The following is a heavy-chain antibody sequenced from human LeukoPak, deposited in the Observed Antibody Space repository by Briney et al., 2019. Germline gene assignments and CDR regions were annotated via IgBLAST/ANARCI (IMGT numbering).Heavy chain of an antibody. CDR1: GFTFSSYA. J-gene: IGHJ4*02. CDR3: AKLGRQLLSNYFDY. CDR2: ISGSGGST. D-gene: IGHD2-2*01. V-gene: IGHV3-23*01. Sequence: GGSLRLSCAASGFTFSSYAMSWVRQAPGKGLEWVSAISGSGGSTYYADPVKGRFTISRDNSKNTLYLQMNSLRAEDTAVYYCAKLGRQLLSNYFDYWGQGTLVTVSS.